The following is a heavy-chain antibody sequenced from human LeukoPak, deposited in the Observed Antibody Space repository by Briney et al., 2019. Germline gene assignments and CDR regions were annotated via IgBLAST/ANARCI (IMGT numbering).Heavy chain of an antibody. J-gene: IGHJ4*02. CDR1: GYSISSGYY. CDR3: ARHPHTVAPFDY. D-gene: IGHD6-19*01. CDR2: IYHSGST. Sequence: KPSETLSLTCTVSGYSISSGYYWGWIRQPPGKGLEWIGCIYHSGSTYYNPSLKSRVTISVDTSKNQFSLKLSSVTAADTAVYYCARHPHTVAPFDYWGQGTLVTVSS. V-gene: IGHV4-38-2*02.